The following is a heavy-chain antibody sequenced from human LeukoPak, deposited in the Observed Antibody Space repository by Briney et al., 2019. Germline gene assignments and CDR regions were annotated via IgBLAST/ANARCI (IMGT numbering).Heavy chain of an antibody. J-gene: IGHJ4*02. CDR1: GFTFSSYE. Sequence: GGFLRLSCAASGFTFSSYEMNWVRQAPGKGLEWVSYISGSCSTIYYADSVKGRFTISRDNAKNSLYLQMNSLRAEDTAVYYCARDSYCSGGSCYSYYFDYWGQGTLVSVFS. CDR3: ARDSYCSGGSCYSYYFDY. D-gene: IGHD2-15*01. CDR2: ISGSCSTI. V-gene: IGHV3-48*03.